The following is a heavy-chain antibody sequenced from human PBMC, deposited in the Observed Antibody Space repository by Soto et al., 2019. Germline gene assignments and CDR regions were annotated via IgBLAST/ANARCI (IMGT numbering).Heavy chain of an antibody. CDR1: GYSFAGYW. V-gene: IGHV5-10-1*01. Sequence: GESLKISCKGSGYSFAGYWVTWVRQKPGKGLEWMGRSDPSDSQTYYSPSFRGHVTISATKSITTVFLQWSSLRASDTAMYYCARQIYDSDTGPNFQYYFDSWGQGTPVTVSS. D-gene: IGHD3-22*01. CDR3: ARQIYDSDTGPNFQYYFDS. CDR2: SDPSDSQT. J-gene: IGHJ4*02.